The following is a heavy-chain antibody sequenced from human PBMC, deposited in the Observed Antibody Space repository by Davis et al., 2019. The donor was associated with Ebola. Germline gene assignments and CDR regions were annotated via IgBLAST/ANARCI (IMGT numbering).Heavy chain of an antibody. J-gene: IGHJ4*02. CDR2: FDPEDGET. CDR1: GYTLTELS. D-gene: IGHD2/OR15-2a*01. Sequence: ASVKVSCKVSGYTLTELSMHWVRQAPGKGLEWMGGFDPEDGETIYAQKFQGRVTMTEDTSTDTAYMELSSLRSEDTAVYYCARLSGNSITYNYWGQGTLVTVSS. V-gene: IGHV1-24*01. CDR3: ARLSGNSITYNY.